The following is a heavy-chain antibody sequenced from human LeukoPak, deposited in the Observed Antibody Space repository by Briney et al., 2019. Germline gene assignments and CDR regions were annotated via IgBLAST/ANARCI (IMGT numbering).Heavy chain of an antibody. CDR1: GYTLTELS. J-gene: IGHJ3*02. CDR3: ATISKARIAAAGTDAFDI. CDR2: FDPEDGET. V-gene: IGHV1-24*01. Sequence: ASVKVSCKVSGYTLTELSMHWVRQAPGKGLEWMGGFDPEDGETIYAQKFQGRVTMTEDTSTDTAYMELSSLRSEDTAVYYCATISKARIAAAGTDAFDIWGQGTMVTVSS. D-gene: IGHD6-13*01.